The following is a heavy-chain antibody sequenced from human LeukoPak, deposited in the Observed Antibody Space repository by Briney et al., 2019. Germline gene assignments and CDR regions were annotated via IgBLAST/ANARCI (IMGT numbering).Heavy chain of an antibody. CDR1: GFTFSRVW. CDR3: ARACGAGSCYLEAFDI. J-gene: IGHJ3*02. D-gene: IGHD2-15*01. V-gene: IGHV3-7*01. Sequence: GGCLRLSCAASGFTFSRVWMSGVRQAPGKGREGGASINQDERARFYVDSVKGRFTISRDNAKNSLFLQMNSLRAEDTAVYFCARACGAGSCYLEAFDIWGQGKMVSVSS. CDR2: INQDERAR.